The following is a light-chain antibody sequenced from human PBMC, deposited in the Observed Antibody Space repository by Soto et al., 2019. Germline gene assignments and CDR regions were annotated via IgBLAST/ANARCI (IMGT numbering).Light chain of an antibody. CDR2: GVS. V-gene: IGKV3-20*01. CDR3: QHYGDSSWT. Sequence: ELVLTQSPVALSLSSGERATLSCRASQSVSSTLLTWYQQKPVQAPRLLIYGVSSRATGIPDRFSGSGSGTDFTLTISRVETEDFAVYFCQHYGDSSWTFGQGSRVEIK. J-gene: IGKJ1*01. CDR1: QSVSSTL.